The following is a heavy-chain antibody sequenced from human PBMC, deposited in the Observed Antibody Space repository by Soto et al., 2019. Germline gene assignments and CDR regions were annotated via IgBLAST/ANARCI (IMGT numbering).Heavy chain of an antibody. CDR1: GYTFTGYY. V-gene: IGHV1-2*04. J-gene: IGHJ6*02. CDR3: ARAEDYYYYYGMDV. Sequence: ASVKVSCKASGYTFTGYYMHWVRQAPGRGLEWMGWINPNSGGTNYAQKFQGWVTMTRDTSISTAYMELRRLRSDDTAVYYCARAEDYYYYYGMDVWGQGTTVTVSS. CDR2: INPNSGGT.